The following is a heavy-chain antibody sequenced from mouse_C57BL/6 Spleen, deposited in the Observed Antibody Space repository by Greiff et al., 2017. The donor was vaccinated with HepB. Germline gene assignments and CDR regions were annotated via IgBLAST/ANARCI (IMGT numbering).Heavy chain of an antibody. J-gene: IGHJ4*01. Sequence: VQLQQSGPVLVKPGASVKMSCKASGYTFTDYYMNWVKQSHGKSLEWIGVINPYNGGTSYNQKFKGKATLTVDKSSSTAYMELNSLTSEDSAVYYCARGGYYVGDAMDYWGQGTSVTVSS. CDR2: INPYNGGT. CDR3: ARGGYYVGDAMDY. D-gene: IGHD2-3*01. V-gene: IGHV1-19*01. CDR1: GYTFTDYY.